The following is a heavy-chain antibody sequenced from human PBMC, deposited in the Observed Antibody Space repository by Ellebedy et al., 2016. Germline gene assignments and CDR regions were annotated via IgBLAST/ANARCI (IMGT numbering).Heavy chain of an antibody. CDR3: TRDGSEWSRDV. J-gene: IGHJ4*02. Sequence: GGSLRLSXATSGFTFRNFFMSWVRQIPGKGLEWVATIVYTGTAAYYSDSAKGRFIISRDNVKNLVFLQMNSLRVEDTAVYYCTRDGSEWSRDVWGQGTLVTVSS. CDR2: IVYTGTAA. D-gene: IGHD3-3*01. V-gene: IGHV3-21*06. CDR1: GFTFRNFF.